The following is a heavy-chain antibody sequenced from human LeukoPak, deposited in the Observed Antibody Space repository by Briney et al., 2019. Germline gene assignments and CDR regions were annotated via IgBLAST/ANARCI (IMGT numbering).Heavy chain of an antibody. CDR2: SSVYNGVT. D-gene: IGHD6-6*01. Sequence: ASVNVSCKASGYTFNRYGISWVRQVPGQGLEWMGLSSVYNGVTRYAQKFHGRVTVATDKSTNTAYLELTNLRSDDTAIYFCARDGRFEYSHFYYFDFWGQGTLVTVSS. J-gene: IGHJ4*02. CDR1: GYTFNRYG. V-gene: IGHV1-18*01. CDR3: ARDGRFEYSHFYYFDF.